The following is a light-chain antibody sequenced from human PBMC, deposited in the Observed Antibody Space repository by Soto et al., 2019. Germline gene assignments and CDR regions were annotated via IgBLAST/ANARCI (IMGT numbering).Light chain of an antibody. J-gene: IGKJ1*01. CDR2: KIS. Sequence: DFVMTQPPLSLPVTLGQPASISCRASQSLVHSDGNTYVNWLQQKPGQPPSLLIYKISNRFSGVTDRFSGSGAVADFTLKISRVEAEDVGIYYCMQSTHFPRTFGQGTKVEIK. V-gene: IGKV2-24*01. CDR1: QSLVHSDGNTY. CDR3: MQSTHFPRT.